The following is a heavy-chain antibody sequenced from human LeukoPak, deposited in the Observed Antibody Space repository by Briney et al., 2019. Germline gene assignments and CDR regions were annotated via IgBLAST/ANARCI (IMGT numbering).Heavy chain of an antibody. V-gene: IGHV3-74*01. CDR1: GFTFSFYW. J-gene: IGHJ4*02. CDR2: INNDGRST. D-gene: IGHD2-15*01. CDR3: TRDNEYCTGGTCRLDY. Sequence: PGGTLRLSCASSGFTFSFYWMHWVRQAPGKGLVWVSRINNDGRSTSYPGPVKGGLTISRTNHKNSLYLQMNSLRAETTAVYYSTRDNEYCTGGTCRLDYWGQGALVTVSS.